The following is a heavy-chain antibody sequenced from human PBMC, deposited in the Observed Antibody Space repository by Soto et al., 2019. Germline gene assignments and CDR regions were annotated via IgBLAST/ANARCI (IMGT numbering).Heavy chain of an antibody. CDR3: ARGGDSYGDGEYSYYGMDV. CDR2: INSGGNT. V-gene: IGHV3-66*01. J-gene: IGHJ6*02. Sequence: EVQLVESGGGLVQPGGSLRLSCAASGFGVSNNYMSWVRQAPGKGLEWVSAINSGGNTYYADSVKGRFTISRDNSKNTVYVQMNSVGVEDTAGYYCARGGDSYGDGEYSYYGMDVWGQGTTVTVSS. D-gene: IGHD5-18*01. CDR1: GFGVSNNY.